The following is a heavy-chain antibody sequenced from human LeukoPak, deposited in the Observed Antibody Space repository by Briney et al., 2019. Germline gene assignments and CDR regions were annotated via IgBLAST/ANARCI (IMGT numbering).Heavy chain of an antibody. CDR3: AKDQGSNWYSSYFDY. V-gene: IGHV3-30-3*01. Sequence: GRSLRLSCAASGFTFSSYAMHWVRQAPGKGLEWVAVISYDGSNKYYADSVKGRFTISRDNSKNTLYLQMNSLRAEDTAVYYCAKDQGSNWYSSYFDYWGQGTLVTVSS. CDR2: ISYDGSNK. J-gene: IGHJ4*02. D-gene: IGHD6-13*01. CDR1: GFTFSSYA.